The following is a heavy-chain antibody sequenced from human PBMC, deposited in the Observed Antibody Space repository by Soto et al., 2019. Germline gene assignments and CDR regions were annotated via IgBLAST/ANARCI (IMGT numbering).Heavy chain of an antibody. V-gene: IGHV3-23*01. Sequence: EVQLLESGGGLVQPGGSLRLSCAASGFTFSSYAMSWVRQAPGKGLEWVSAISGSGGSTYYADSVKGRFTISRDNSKNTLYLQMNSLRAEDTAVYYCAKASGSGSYYRYYYYGIDVWGQGTTVTVSS. CDR3: AKASGSGSYYRYYYYGIDV. CDR1: GFTFSSYA. CDR2: ISGSGGST. D-gene: IGHD3-10*01. J-gene: IGHJ6*02.